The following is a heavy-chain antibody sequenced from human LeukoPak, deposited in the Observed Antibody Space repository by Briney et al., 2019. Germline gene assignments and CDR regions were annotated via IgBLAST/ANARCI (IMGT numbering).Heavy chain of an antibody. CDR2: FDPEDGET. D-gene: IGHD5-18*01. J-gene: IGHJ3*02. CDR1: GYTLTELS. Sequence: ASVKVSCKVSGYTLTELSMHWVRQAPGKGLEWMGGFDPEDGETIYAQKFQGRVTMTEDTSTDTAYMELSSLRSEDTAVYYCATKVVGGYSSRHHGAFDIWGQGTMVTVSS. V-gene: IGHV1-24*01. CDR3: ATKVVGGYSSRHHGAFDI.